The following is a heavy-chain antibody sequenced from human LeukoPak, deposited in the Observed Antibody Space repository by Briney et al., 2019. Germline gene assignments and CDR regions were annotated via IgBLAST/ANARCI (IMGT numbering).Heavy chain of an antibody. CDR1: GFTFSDYY. J-gene: IGHJ4*02. Sequence: GGSLRLSCAASGFTFSDYYMSWIRQAPGKGLEWVANIRQDGDTKYYVDSVKGRFTISRDNAMNSLYLQMNSLRAEDTAIYYCARSLPYGTTWYGRSDFWGQGTLVTVSS. D-gene: IGHD6-13*01. CDR3: ARSLPYGTTWYGRSDF. V-gene: IGHV3-7*03. CDR2: IRQDGDTK.